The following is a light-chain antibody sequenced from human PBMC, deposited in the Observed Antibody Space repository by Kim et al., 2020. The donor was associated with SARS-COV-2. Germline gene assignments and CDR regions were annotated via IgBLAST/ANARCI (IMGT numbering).Light chain of an antibody. Sequence: DIQLTQSPSSLSASVGDRVTITCRASQAISRFLGWYQLKAPGKAPKLLVYDASDLHAGVPSRFSGSGSGTDFTLTIGSLQPEDSGVYYCQQGYTLPITFGQGTRLEIK. CDR2: DAS. CDR3: QQGYTLPIT. J-gene: IGKJ5*01. CDR1: QAISRF. V-gene: IGKV1-39*01.